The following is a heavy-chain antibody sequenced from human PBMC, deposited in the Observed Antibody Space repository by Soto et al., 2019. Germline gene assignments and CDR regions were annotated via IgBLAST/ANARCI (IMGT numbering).Heavy chain of an antibody. V-gene: IGHV3-72*01. CDR1: GFTFSDYY. CDR2: SRDKGNSYST. D-gene: IGHD1-7*01. J-gene: IGHJ5*02. Sequence: EVHLVESGGGLVQPGGSLRLSCAGSGFTFSDYYIDWVRQAPGKGLEWVGRSRDKGNSYSTDYAESVKGRFTVSRDTSKNSLYLQMSSLKAEDAALYYCARSIPRTTSFDPWGQGTLVTVSS. CDR3: ARSIPRTTSFDP.